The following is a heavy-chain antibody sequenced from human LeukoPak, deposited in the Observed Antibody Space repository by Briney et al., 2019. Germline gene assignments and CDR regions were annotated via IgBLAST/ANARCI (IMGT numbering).Heavy chain of an antibody. CDR3: ARTTFGIAARPIDY. D-gene: IGHD6-6*01. V-gene: IGHV4-31*03. J-gene: IGHJ4*02. CDR1: GGSISSGSYY. Sequence: PSQTLSLTCTVSGGSISSGSYYWSWIRQHPGKGLEWTGYIYYSGSTYYNPSLKSRVTISVDTSKNQFSLKLSSVTAADTAVYYCARTTFGIAARPIDYWGQGTLVTVSS. CDR2: IYYSGST.